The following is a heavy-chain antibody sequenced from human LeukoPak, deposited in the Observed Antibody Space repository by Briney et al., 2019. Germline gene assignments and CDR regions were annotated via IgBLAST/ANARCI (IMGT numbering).Heavy chain of an antibody. CDR1: GGSFSGYY. V-gene: IGHV4-34*01. CDR2: INHSGST. CDR3: ARGHAVRAFYI. D-gene: IGHD2-2*01. J-gene: IGHJ3*02. Sequence: SETLSLTCAVYGGSFSGYYWSWIRQPPGKGLEWIGEINHSGSTNYNPSLKSRVTISVDTSKNQFSLKLSSVTAADTAVYYCARGHAVRAFYIWGQGTMVTVSS.